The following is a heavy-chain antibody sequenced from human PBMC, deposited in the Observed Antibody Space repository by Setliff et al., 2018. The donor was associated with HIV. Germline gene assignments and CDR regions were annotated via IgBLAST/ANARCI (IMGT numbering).Heavy chain of an antibody. CDR1: GYTFNNYG. Sequence: ASVKVSCKASGYTFNNYGISWVRQAPGQGLEWMGWINTHSGYTNYAQNVQGRVTVTMDTSTSTAYMELGSLKSDDTAVYYCAREKTWLRFLDYWGQGTLVTVSS. CDR3: AREKTWLRFLDY. J-gene: IGHJ4*02. V-gene: IGHV1-18*01. D-gene: IGHD5-12*01. CDR2: INTHSGYT.